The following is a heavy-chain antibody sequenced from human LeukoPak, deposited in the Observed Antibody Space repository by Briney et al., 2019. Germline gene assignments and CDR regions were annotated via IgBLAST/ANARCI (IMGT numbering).Heavy chain of an antibody. D-gene: IGHD5-18*01. CDR1: GFTFSRFP. CDR2: IYGGGST. Sequence: GGSLRLSCAASGFTFSRFPMHWVRQAPGKGLEWVSVIYGGGSTYYADSVKGRFTISRDNSKNTLYLQMNSLRAEDTAVYYCASHYSYGLRRDYWGQGTLVTVS. J-gene: IGHJ4*02. V-gene: IGHV3-66*04. CDR3: ASHYSYGLRRDY.